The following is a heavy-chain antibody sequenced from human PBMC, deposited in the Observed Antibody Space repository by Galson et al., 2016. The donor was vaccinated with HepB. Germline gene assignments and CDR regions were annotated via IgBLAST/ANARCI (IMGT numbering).Heavy chain of an antibody. CDR2: FDPEEGAR. CDR3: VTEGAGHMIPFGGVIVAALV. D-gene: IGHD3-16*01. J-gene: IGHJ1*01. Sequence: SVKVSCKVSGHSLSEVSIHWVRQAPRNGLEWLGGFDPEEGARVSAQKFQRRVPMTEDTTTDTAYMELKNLKPEDTAVYYCVTEGAGHMIPFGGVIVAALVWGQGTLVSVFS. V-gene: IGHV1-24*01. CDR1: GHSLSEVS.